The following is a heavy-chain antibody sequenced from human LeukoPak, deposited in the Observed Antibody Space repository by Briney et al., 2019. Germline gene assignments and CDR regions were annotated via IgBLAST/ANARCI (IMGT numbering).Heavy chain of an antibody. V-gene: IGHV4-34*01. CDR1: GGTFRGYY. CDR2: IHYTGAT. D-gene: IGHD7-27*01. Sequence: SETLSLTCAVYGGTFRGYYWSWIRQPPGKGLEWIGEIHYTGATNYKPSLRSRVTISGDPSKNQVSLRVSSVTAADTAVYYCARGVLGPYYFDLWGRGTLVTVSS. CDR3: ARGVLGPYYFDL. J-gene: IGHJ2*01.